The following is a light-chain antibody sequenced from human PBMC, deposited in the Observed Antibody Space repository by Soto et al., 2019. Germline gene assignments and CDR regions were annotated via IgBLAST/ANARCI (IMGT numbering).Light chain of an antibody. J-gene: IGKJ1*01. CDR3: QLRTNLLQP. CDR2: DAS. V-gene: IGKV3-11*01. CDR1: QSVSSY. Sequence: IVLTKNPATLSLSPGERATLSCRASQSVSSYLAWYQQKPGQAPRLLIYDASNRATGIPARFSGSGSGTDFTLSISGLEPEDFAVYYSQLRTNLLQPFAEGTKVDIK.